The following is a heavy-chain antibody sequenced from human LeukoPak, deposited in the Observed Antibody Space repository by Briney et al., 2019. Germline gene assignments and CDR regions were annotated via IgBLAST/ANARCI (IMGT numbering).Heavy chain of an antibody. J-gene: IGHJ6*03. CDR1: GFTFSTYA. Sequence: GGSLRLSCAASGFTFSTYAFDWVRQAPGKGLEWVSSISMSSTYTYYRDSVKGRFTISRDNAKNSLYLQMNSLRAEDTGVYYCARDWVSGNYCMDVWGKGTTVTVSS. V-gene: IGHV3-21*06. D-gene: IGHD6-13*01. CDR3: ARDWVSGNYCMDV. CDR2: ISMSSTYT.